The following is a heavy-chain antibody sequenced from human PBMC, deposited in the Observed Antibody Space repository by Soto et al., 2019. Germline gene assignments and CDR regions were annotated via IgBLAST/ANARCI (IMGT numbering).Heavy chain of an antibody. CDR2: IYYSGST. D-gene: IGHD3-3*01. CDR3: AREIRRSGYFDY. V-gene: IGHV4-59*01. CDR1: GGSISSYY. Sequence: NPSETLSLTCTVSGGSISSYYWSWIRQPPGKGLEWIGYIYYSGSTNYNPSLKSRVTISVDTSKNQFSLKLSSVTAADTAVYYCAREIRRSGYFDYWGQGTLVTVSS. J-gene: IGHJ4*02.